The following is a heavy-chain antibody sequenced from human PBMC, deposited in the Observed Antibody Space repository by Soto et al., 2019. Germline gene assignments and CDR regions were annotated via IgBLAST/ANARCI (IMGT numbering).Heavy chain of an antibody. V-gene: IGHV1-18*01. CDR2: ISAYNGNT. Sequence: ASVKVSCKASGYTFTSYGISWVRQAPGQGLEWMGWISAYNGNTNYAQKLQGRVTMTTDTSTSTAYMELRSLRSDDAAVYYCAREGWGYSSGWPESDVVRIYYYGMDVWGQGTTVTVSS. D-gene: IGHD6-19*01. CDR1: GYTFTSYG. CDR3: AREGWGYSSGWPESDVVRIYYYGMDV. J-gene: IGHJ6*02.